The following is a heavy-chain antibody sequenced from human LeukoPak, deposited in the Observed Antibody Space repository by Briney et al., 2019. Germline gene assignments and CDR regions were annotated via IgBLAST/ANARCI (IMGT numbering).Heavy chain of an antibody. CDR1: GYTFTGYY. V-gene: IGHV1-2*02. CDR2: INPNSGGT. J-gene: IGHJ4*02. Sequence: ASVKVSCKASGYTFTGYYMHWVRQAPGQGLEWMGWINPNSGGTNYAQKFQGRVTMTRDTSISTAYMELSRLRSDDTAVYYCARDYRGNSYGLTTNVDYWGQGTLVTVSS. D-gene: IGHD5-18*01. CDR3: ARDYRGNSYGLTTNVDY.